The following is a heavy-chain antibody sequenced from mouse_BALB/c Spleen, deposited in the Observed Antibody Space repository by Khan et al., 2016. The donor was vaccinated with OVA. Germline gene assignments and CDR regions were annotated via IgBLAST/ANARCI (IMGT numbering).Heavy chain of an antibody. Sequence: QVQLKESGPGLVAPSQSLSITCTVSGFSLTSYGVSWVRQPPGKGLEWLGVIWGDGNTNYHSTLISRLSISKDDSKSQVFLELNSLQTDDTATYYCVKQNHGTLYAVDYWGQGTSVTVSS. V-gene: IGHV2-3*01. D-gene: IGHD2-1*01. CDR2: IWGDGNT. CDR3: VKQNHGTLYAVDY. J-gene: IGHJ4*01. CDR1: GFSLTSYG.